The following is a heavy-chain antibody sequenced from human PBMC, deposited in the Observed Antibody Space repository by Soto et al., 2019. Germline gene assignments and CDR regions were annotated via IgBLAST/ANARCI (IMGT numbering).Heavy chain of an antibody. CDR3: AGSIAARPSYGMDV. D-gene: IGHD6-6*01. J-gene: IGHJ6*02. CDR2: IYPGDSDT. Sequence: GVSLRISWRGSGDSCTSYWIGWVRQMPGKGLEWMGIIYPGDSDTRYSPSFQGQVTISADKSISTAYLQWSSLKASDTAMYYCAGSIAARPSYGMDVWGQGTTVTVSS. CDR1: GDSCTSYW. V-gene: IGHV5-51*01.